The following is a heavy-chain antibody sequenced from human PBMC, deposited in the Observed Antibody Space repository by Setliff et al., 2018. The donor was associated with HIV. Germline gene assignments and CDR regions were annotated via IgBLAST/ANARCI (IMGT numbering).Heavy chain of an antibody. J-gene: IGHJ3*02. CDR2: ISHSGST. CDR3: AGDPLTWYSSSPVGAFDI. D-gene: IGHD6-13*01. V-gene: IGHV4-4*02. CDR1: GGSIRTGDW. Sequence: KPSETLSLTCAVSGGSIRTGDWWSWVRQSPGKGLEWIGEISHSGSTNYNPSLRSRVTISVDTSSNQFSLKLSSVTAADTAVYYCAGDPLTWYSSSPVGAFDIWGQGTMVTVSS.